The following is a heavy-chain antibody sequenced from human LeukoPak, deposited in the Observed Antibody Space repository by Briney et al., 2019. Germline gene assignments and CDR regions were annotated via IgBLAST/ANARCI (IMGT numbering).Heavy chain of an antibody. D-gene: IGHD6-19*01. Sequence: LPGGSLRLSCAASGFTFSSYGVNWVRQAPGKGLEWVTLISYDGSNEYYVDSVKGRFTISRDNSKNTLYLQMNSLRAEDTAVYYCAKDGAGSSGWFHYWGQGTLVTVSS. J-gene: IGHJ4*02. CDR2: ISYDGSNE. CDR3: AKDGAGSSGWFHY. CDR1: GFTFSSYG. V-gene: IGHV3-30*18.